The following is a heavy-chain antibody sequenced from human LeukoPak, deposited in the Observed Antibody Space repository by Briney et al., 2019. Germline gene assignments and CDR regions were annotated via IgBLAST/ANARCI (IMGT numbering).Heavy chain of an antibody. J-gene: IGHJ4*02. CDR3: ARLPKTYDFWNAYYAY. Sequence: SETLSLTCIVSGGSISSSDHYWGWIRQPPGKGLEWIGSIYYGGNTHYNPSLKGRVTISIDTSKNQFSLKLSSVTAADTAVYYCARLPKTYDFWNAYYAYWGQGTLVTVSS. V-gene: IGHV4-39*01. D-gene: IGHD3-3*01. CDR2: IYYGGNT. CDR1: GGSISSSDHY.